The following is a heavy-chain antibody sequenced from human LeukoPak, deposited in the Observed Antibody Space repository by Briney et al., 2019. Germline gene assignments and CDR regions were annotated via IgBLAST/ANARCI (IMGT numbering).Heavy chain of an antibody. CDR1: GGSISSSSYY. CDR2: IYYSGST. V-gene: IGHV4-39*07. CDR3: ARDPFSYYDSSGRKGY. Sequence: SETLSLTCTVSGGSISSSSYYWGWIRQPPGKGLEWIGSIYYSGSTYYNPSLKSRVTISVDTSKNQFSLKLSSVTAADTAVYYRARDPFSYYDSSGRKGYWGQGTLVTVSS. D-gene: IGHD3-22*01. J-gene: IGHJ4*02.